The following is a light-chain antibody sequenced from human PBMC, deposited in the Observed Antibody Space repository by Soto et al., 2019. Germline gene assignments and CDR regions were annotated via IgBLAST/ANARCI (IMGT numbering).Light chain of an antibody. CDR1: QSFRSN. Sequence: EIVLTQSPGTLSLNPGERATLSCGASQSFRSNYLAWYQRKPGHAPRLLIYGASTRATGIPARFSGSGSGTEFTLTISSLQSEDFAVYDCQQDYNWPAGPFGQGAK. V-gene: IGKV3-15*01. CDR2: GAS. CDR3: QQDYNWPAGP. J-gene: IGKJ1*01.